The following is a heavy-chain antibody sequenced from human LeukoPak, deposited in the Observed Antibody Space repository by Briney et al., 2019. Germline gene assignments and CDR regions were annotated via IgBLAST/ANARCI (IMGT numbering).Heavy chain of an antibody. CDR3: ARLVGATGVGVDY. D-gene: IGHD1-26*01. CDR1: GYTFTSYY. V-gene: IGHV1-46*01. J-gene: IGHJ4*02. Sequence: GASVKVSCKASGYTFTSYYMHWVGQAPGQGLKWMGIINPSGGSTSYAQKFQGRVTMTRDTSTSTVYMELSSLRSEDTAVYYCARLVGATGVGVDYWGQGTLVTVSS. CDR2: INPSGGST.